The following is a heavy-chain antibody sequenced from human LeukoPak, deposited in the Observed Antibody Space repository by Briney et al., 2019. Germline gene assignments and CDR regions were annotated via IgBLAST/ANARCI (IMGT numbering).Heavy chain of an antibody. V-gene: IGHV4-34*01. CDR3: ARHPYYHGSGSFDY. CDR1: GGSFSGDF. CDR2: INHGGST. D-gene: IGHD3-10*01. Sequence: SETLSLTCAVYGGSFSGDFWSWIRQSPGKGLEWIGEINHGGSTTYNPSLQSRVTMSVDTSTNQISLKMTSVTAADTAVYYCARHPYYHGSGSFDYWGQGTLVTVSS. J-gene: IGHJ4*02.